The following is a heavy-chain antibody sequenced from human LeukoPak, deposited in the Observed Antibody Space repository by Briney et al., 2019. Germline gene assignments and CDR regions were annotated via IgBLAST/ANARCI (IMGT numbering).Heavy chain of an antibody. J-gene: IGHJ5*02. CDR3: ARAATLVYNWFDP. Sequence: GASLKISCKGSGYSFTSYWIGWVRQMPGKGLEWMGIIYPGDSATRYSPSFQGQVTISADKSISTAYLQWSSLKASDTAMYYCARAATLVYNWFDPWGQGTLVTVSS. CDR1: GYSFTSYW. CDR2: IYPGDSAT. D-gene: IGHD1-26*01. V-gene: IGHV5-51*01.